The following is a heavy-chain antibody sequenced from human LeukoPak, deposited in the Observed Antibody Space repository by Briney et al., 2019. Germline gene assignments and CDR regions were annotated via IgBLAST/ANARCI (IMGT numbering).Heavy chain of an antibody. CDR2: ISYDGSNK. CDR1: GFTFSSYG. D-gene: IGHD2-15*01. V-gene: IGHV3-30*18. Sequence: GGSLRLSCAASGFTFSSYGMPWVRQAPGKGLEWVAVISYDGSNKYYADSVKGRFTVSRDNSKNTLYLQMNSLRAEDTAVYYCAKDSTPYYFDYWGQGTLVTVSS. J-gene: IGHJ4*02. CDR3: AKDSTPYYFDY.